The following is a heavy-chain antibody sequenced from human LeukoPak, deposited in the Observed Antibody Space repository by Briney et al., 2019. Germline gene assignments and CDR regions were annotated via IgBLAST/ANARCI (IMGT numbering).Heavy chain of an antibody. CDR3: AGHHPRNTVDF. CDR2: ISDIGSI. J-gene: IGHJ4*02. CDR1: GGSISSYY. Sequence: SETLSLTCTVSGGSISSYYWSWIRQPPGKGLEWIAYISDIGSINYNPSLKSRVTISLDTSKNQFSLKLSSVTAADTAIYYCAGHHPRNTVDFWGQGTLVIVSS. V-gene: IGHV4-59*08. D-gene: IGHD2/OR15-2a*01.